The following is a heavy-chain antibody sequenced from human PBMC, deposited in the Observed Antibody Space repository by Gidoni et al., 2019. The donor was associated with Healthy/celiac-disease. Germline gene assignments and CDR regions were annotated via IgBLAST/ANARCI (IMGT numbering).Heavy chain of an antibody. Sequence: QVQLVESGGGVVQPGRSLRLSCAASGFTFSSYGMHWVRQAPGKGLEWVAVISYDGSNKYYADSVKGRFTISRDNSKNTLYLQMNSLRAEDTAVYYCAKVWEGSFSSVDYWVREPWSPSPQ. V-gene: IGHV3-30*18. CDR1: GFTFSSYG. J-gene: IGHJ4*02. CDR3: AKVWEGSFSSVDY. D-gene: IGHD1-26*01. CDR2: ISYDGSNK.